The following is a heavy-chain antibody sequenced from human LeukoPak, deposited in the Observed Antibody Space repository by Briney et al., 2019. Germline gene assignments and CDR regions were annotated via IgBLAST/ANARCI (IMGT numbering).Heavy chain of an antibody. J-gene: IGHJ4*02. V-gene: IGHV2-70*04. CDR1: GFSLSTSAMR. CDR2: IDWDDDK. Sequence: SGPALVKPTQTLTLTCTFSGFSLSTSAMRVSWIRQPPGKALEWLARIDWDDDKFYSTPLKTRLTIFKDTPNNQEVLTMNNLAPGDTPPCFCARGGGGANIDYWGQGTLVTVSS. CDR3: ARGGGGANIDY. D-gene: IGHD3-16*01.